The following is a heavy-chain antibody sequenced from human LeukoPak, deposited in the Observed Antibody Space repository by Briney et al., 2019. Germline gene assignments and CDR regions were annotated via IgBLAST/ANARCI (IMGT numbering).Heavy chain of an antibody. J-gene: IGHJ3*01. CDR1: GFTFSSYD. D-gene: IGHD4/OR15-4a*01. Sequence: GGSLRPSCAASGFTFSSYDMNWVRQAPGKGLEWVSYISSGGRTIHYADSVKGRFTISRDSAKTSLYLQMNSLRAEDTAVYYCARDGAGPDAFDVWGQGTMVTVSS. CDR3: ARDGAGPDAFDV. CDR2: ISSGGRTI. V-gene: IGHV3-48*03.